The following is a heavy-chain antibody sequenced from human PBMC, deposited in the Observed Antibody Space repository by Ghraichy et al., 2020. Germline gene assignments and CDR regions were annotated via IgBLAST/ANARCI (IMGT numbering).Heavy chain of an antibody. CDR3: ARDWLDSGYDFGYSYGYSEF. J-gene: IGHJ4*02. CDR2: INPNSGGT. Sequence: MGWINPNSGGTNYAQKFQGRVTMTRDTSISTAYMELSRLRSDDTAVYYCARDWLDSGYDFGYSYGYSEFWCQGTLFTVSS. D-gene: IGHD5-18*01. V-gene: IGHV1-2*02.